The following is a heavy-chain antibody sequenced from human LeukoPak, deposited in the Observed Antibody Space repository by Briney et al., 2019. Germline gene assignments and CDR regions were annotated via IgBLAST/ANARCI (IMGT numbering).Heavy chain of an antibody. CDR3: ARDLYSYGRYDAFDI. CDR2: ISYDGSNK. D-gene: IGHD5-18*01. V-gene: IGHV3-30*14. J-gene: IGHJ3*02. CDR1: GFTFSSYA. Sequence: GGSLRLSCAASGFTFSSYAMHWVRQAPGKGLEWVAVISYDGSNKYYADSVKGRFTISRDNSKNTLYLQMNSLRAEDTAVYYCARDLYSYGRYDAFDIWGQGTMVTVSS.